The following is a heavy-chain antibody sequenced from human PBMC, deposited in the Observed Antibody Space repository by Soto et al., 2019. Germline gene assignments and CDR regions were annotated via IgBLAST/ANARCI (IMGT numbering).Heavy chain of an antibody. CDR1: GFTFSSYS. J-gene: IGHJ6*03. V-gene: IGHV3-21*01. CDR3: ARAVGYSSSWYSSYYYYYYYMDV. D-gene: IGHD6-13*01. CDR2: ISSSSSYI. Sequence: EVQLVESGGGLVKPGGSLRLSCAASGFTFSSYSMNWVRQAPGKGLEWVSSISSSSSYIYYADSVKGRFTISRDNAKNSLYLQMNSLRAEDTAVYYCARAVGYSSSWYSSYYYYYYYMDVWGKGTTVTVSS.